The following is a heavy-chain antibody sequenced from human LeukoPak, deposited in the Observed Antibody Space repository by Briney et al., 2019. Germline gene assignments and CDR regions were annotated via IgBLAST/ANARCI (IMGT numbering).Heavy chain of an antibody. CDR2: FYSGGST. CDR3: ARHGTTVNAFDI. Sequence: GGSLRLSCAASGFTFSSNYMSWVRQAPGKGLEWVSVFYSGGSTYYADSVKGRFTISRDNSKNTLYLQMNSLRAEDTAVYYCARHGTTVNAFDIWGQGTMVTVSS. J-gene: IGHJ3*02. V-gene: IGHV3-53*01. D-gene: IGHD4-17*01. CDR1: GFTFSSNY.